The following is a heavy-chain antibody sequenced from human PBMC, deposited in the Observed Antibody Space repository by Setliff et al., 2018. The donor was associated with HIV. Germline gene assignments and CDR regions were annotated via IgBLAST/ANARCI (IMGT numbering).Heavy chain of an antibody. D-gene: IGHD5-12*01. CDR3: ARGRGYSGYDYSWFDP. CDR2: VNTGNGNT. J-gene: IGHJ5*02. CDR1: GYTFTSYA. Sequence: GASVKVSCKTSGYTFTSYAIHWVRQAPGQRLEWMGWVNTGNGNTKYSQKVQGRVTITRDTSASTAYMELSGLTSKDTAVYYCARGRGYSGYDYSWFDPWGQGTPVTVSS. V-gene: IGHV1-3*04.